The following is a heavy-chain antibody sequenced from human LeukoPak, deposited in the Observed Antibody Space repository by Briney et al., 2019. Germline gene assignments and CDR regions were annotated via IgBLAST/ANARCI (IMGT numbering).Heavy chain of an antibody. CDR3: ASSGRVATVGY. V-gene: IGHV4-59*01. D-gene: IGHD5-12*01. Sequence: PSETLSLTCTVSGGSISSYYWSWIRQPPGKGLEWIGYIYYSGSTNYNPSLQSRVTISVDTSKTQFSLKLSSVTAEDTAVYYCASSGRVATVGYWGQGTLVTVSS. CDR2: IYYSGST. CDR1: GGSISSYY. J-gene: IGHJ4*02.